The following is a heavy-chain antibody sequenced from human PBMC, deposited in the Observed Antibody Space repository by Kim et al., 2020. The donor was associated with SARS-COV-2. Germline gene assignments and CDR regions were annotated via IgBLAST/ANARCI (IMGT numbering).Heavy chain of an antibody. V-gene: IGHV4-39*01. CDR2: IYYSGST. Sequence: SETLSLTCTVSGGSISSSSYYWGWIRQPPGKGLEWIGSIYYSGSTYYNPSLKSRVTISVDTSKNQFSLKLSSVTAADTAVYYCAGQTRITMVQGVIWHYYGVDVWGQGTTVTVSS. CDR3: AGQTRITMVQGVIWHYYGVDV. J-gene: IGHJ6*02. D-gene: IGHD3-10*01. CDR1: GGSISSSSYY.